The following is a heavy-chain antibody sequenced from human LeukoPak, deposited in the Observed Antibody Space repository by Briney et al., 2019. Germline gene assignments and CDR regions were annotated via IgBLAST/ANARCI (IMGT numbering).Heavy chain of an antibody. Sequence: NPSETLSLTCTVSGYSISSGYYWGWIRQPPGKGLEWIGSIYHSGSTYYNPSLKSRVTISVDTSKNQFSLKLSSVTAADTAVYYCARVRLPDGYCSSTSCYTVFYFDYWGRGTLVTVS. V-gene: IGHV4-38-2*02. J-gene: IGHJ4*02. CDR2: IYHSGST. CDR3: ARVRLPDGYCSSTSCYTVFYFDY. D-gene: IGHD2-2*02. CDR1: GYSISSGYY.